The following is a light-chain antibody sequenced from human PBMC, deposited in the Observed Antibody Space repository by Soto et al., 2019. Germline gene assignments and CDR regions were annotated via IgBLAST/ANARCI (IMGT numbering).Light chain of an antibody. CDR3: AAWDDRLNGAL. Sequence: QSVLTQPPSASGTPGQRVTMSCSGGSSNIGSNTVSWYQHLPGTAPQLLIYSDTQRASGVADRFSGSKSGTSASLAISGLQSDDEADYYFAAWDDRLNGALFGTGTKVTVL. CDR2: SDT. V-gene: IGLV1-44*01. J-gene: IGLJ1*01. CDR1: SSNIGSNT.